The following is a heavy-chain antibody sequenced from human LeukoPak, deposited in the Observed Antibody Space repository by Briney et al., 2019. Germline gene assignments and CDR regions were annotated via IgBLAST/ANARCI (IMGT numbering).Heavy chain of an antibody. CDR3: ARCILSSSWYFDY. J-gene: IGHJ4*02. V-gene: IGHV5-51*01. CDR1: GYNFTTYC. CDR2: IYPGDSDT. Sequence: GESLKISCKGSGYNFTTYCIAWVRQMPGKGLVWMGIIYPGDSDTRYSPSFQGQVTISADKSISTAYLQWSSLKASDTAMYYCARCILSSSWYFDYWGQGTLVTVSS. D-gene: IGHD6-13*01.